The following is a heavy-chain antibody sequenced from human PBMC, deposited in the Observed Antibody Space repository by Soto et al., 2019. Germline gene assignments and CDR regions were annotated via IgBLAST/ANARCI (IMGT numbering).Heavy chain of an antibody. D-gene: IGHD3-9*01. Sequence: GASVKVSCKASGYTFTSYYMHWVRQAPGQGLEWMGIINPRGGSTSYAQKFQGRVTMTRDTSTSTVYMELSSLRSEDTAVYYCARVYDILTGSNWFDPWGQGTLVTVSS. CDR1: GYTFTSYY. V-gene: IGHV1-46*03. CDR2: INPRGGST. J-gene: IGHJ5*02. CDR3: ARVYDILTGSNWFDP.